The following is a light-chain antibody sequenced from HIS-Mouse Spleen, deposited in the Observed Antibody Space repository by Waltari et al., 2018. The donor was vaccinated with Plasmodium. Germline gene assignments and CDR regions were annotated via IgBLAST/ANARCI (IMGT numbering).Light chain of an antibody. CDR1: SSDVGGYNS. CDR3: SSYAGSNNWV. Sequence: QSALTQPPSASGSPGQSVTISCTGTSSDVGGYNSVSWYQQHPGKAPKLMIYEVSQPPAGVHDRFACSTSGTTASLTVSGLQAEEEADYYCSSYAGSNNWVFGGGTKLTVL. CDR2: EVS. J-gene: IGLJ2*01. V-gene: IGLV2-8*01.